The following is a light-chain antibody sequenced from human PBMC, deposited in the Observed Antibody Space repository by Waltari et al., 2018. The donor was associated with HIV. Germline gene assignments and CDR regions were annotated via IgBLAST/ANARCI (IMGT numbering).Light chain of an antibody. V-gene: IGLV1-51*02. CDR1: TSNIGTSY. Sequence: QSVLTQPPSVSAAPGQKVTIFCSGSTSNIGTSYVSWYQHLPGAAPKLLIYENNKRPSGIPARSSGSKSGTSATLGITGLQTGDEAHYYCGTWDTSLSAFWVFGGGTKLTVL. CDR3: GTWDTSLSAFWV. CDR2: ENN. J-gene: IGLJ3*02.